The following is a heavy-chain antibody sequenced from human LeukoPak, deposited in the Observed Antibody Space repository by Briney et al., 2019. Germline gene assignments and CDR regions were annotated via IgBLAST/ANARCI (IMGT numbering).Heavy chain of an antibody. J-gene: IGHJ6*03. D-gene: IGHD3-3*01. V-gene: IGHV4-39*07. Sequence: SETLSLTCTVSGGSISSYYWGWIRQPPGKGLEWIGSIYYSGSTYYNPSLKSRVTISVDTSKNQFSLKLSSVTAADTAVYYCARGGGYDLWSGLNHYYYYMDVWGKGTTVTVSS. CDR1: GGSISSYY. CDR2: IYYSGST. CDR3: ARGGGYDLWSGLNHYYYYMDV.